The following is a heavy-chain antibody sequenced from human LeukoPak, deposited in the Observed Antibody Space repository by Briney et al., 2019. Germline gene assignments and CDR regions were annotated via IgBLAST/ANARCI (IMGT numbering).Heavy chain of an antibody. D-gene: IGHD2-21*02. CDR1: GGSVSGYY. CDR3: ARAGRAYCGGDCYLPNYYYYGMDV. V-gene: IGHV4-59*08. J-gene: IGHJ6*02. CDR2: IYYSGST. Sequence: SETLSLTCTVSGGSVSGYYWSWIRQPPGKGLEWIGYIYYSGSTNYNPSLKSRVTISVDTSKNQFSLKLSSVTAADTAVYCCARAGRAYCGGDCYLPNYYYYGMDVWGQGTTVTVSS.